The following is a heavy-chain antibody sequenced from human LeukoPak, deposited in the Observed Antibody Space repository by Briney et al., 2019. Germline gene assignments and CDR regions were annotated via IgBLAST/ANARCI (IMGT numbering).Heavy chain of an antibody. CDR3: ARDGGYYDSSDY. D-gene: IGHD3-22*01. J-gene: IGHJ4*02. CDR2: IYYNGNT. Sequence: SETLSLTCTVSGGSISSSSYYWGWIRQPPGKGLEWIGSIYYNGNTYYNPSLKSRVTISIDTSKNQFSLKLSSVTAADTAVYYCARDGGYYDSSDYWGQGTLVTVSS. V-gene: IGHV4-39*07. CDR1: GGSISSSSYY.